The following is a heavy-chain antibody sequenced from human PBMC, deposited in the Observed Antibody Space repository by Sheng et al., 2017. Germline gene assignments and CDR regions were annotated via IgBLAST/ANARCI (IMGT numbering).Heavy chain of an antibody. CDR3: ASEGVVAATSYDAFDI. Sequence: QVQLQQWGAGLLKPSETLSLTCAVYGGSFSGYYWSWIRQPPGKGLEWIGEINHSGSTNYNPSLKSRVTISVDTSKNQFSLKLSSVTAADTAVYYCASEGVVAATSYDAFDIWGQGTMVTVSS. CDR2: INHSGST. V-gene: IGHV4-34*01. D-gene: IGHD2-15*01. CDR1: GGSFSGYY. J-gene: IGHJ3*02.